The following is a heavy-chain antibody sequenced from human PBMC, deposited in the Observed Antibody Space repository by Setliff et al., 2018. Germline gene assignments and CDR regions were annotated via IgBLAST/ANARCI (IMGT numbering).Heavy chain of an antibody. CDR3: AREQWLDPPGYYYMDV. Sequence: PSETLSLTCTVSGGSITSYYWSWIRQPVGKGLEWIGRIYANGNTNYNSSLKSRVTMSIDTSKNQFSLKLNSVTAADMAVYYCAREQWLDPPGYYYMDVWAKGTTVTVSS. D-gene: IGHD6-19*01. J-gene: IGHJ6*03. CDR2: IYANGNT. CDR1: GGSITSYY. V-gene: IGHV4-4*07.